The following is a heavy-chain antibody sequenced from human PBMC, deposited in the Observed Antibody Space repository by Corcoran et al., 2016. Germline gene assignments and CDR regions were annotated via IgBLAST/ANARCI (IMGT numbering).Heavy chain of an antibody. Sequence: QVQLVQSGAEVKKPGSSVKVSCKASGGTFSSYAISWVRQAPGQGLEWMGGIIPIFGTANYAQKFQGRVTITADESTSTAYMEMRSLRAEDTAVYYCARVVGYCSSTSCPLYYYYGMDVWGQGTTVTVSS. V-gene: IGHV1-69*01. CDR2: IIPIFGTA. CDR3: ARVVGYCSSTSCPLYYYYGMDV. J-gene: IGHJ6*02. D-gene: IGHD2-2*01. CDR1: GGTFSSYA.